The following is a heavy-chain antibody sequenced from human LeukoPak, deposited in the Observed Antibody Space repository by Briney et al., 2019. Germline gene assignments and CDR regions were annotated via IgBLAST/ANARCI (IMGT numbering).Heavy chain of an antibody. V-gene: IGHV4-39*01. CDR2: IYYSGST. J-gene: IGHJ4*02. D-gene: IGHD6-13*01. CDR3: ASTPTGGAAAVYFDY. CDR1: GGSISSISNY. Sequence: SETLSLTCTVSGGSISSISNYWGWLRQPPGKGLEWIGSIYYSGSTYYNPSLKSRVTISVDTSKNQFSLKLSSVTAADTAVYYCASTPTGGAAAVYFDYWGQGTLVTVSS.